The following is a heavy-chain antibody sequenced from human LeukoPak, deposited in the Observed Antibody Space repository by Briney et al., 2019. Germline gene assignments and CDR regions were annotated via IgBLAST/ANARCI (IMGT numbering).Heavy chain of an antibody. V-gene: IGHV4-30-2*01. CDR3: ARESKYFGVVHFDY. Sequence: MPSETLSLTCTASGGPISSGGYYWSWIRQPPGKGLEWIGYIYHSGSTYYNPSLKSRVTISVDRSKNQFSLKLSSVTAADTAVYYCARESKYFGVVHFDYWGQGTLVTVSS. J-gene: IGHJ4*02. CDR2: IYHSGST. CDR1: GGPISSGGYY. D-gene: IGHD3-3*01.